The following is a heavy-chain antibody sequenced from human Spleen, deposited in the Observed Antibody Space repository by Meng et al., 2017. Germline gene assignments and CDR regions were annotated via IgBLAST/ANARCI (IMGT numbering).Heavy chain of an antibody. CDR1: GYTFPDYW. V-gene: IGHV1-2*06. CDR3: ARDEDISAAGKLFGDY. Sequence: QGKLVQSGAEVKKPGASVKVSCKASGYTFPDYWLHWVRRAPGQGLEWMGRINPKSGDTHYAQRFQGRVTMTGDTSISTAYMELSGLRSDDTAMYYCARDEDISAAGKLFGDYWGQGTLVTV. J-gene: IGHJ4*02. CDR2: INPKSGDT. D-gene: IGHD6-13*01.